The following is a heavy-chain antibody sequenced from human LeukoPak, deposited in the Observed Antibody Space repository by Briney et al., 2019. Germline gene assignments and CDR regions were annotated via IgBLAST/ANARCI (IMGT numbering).Heavy chain of an antibody. J-gene: IGHJ3*02. Sequence: SETLSLTCTVSGDSISSGTYYWSWIRQPPGKGLEWIGYIYYSGSTNYNPSLKSRVTISVDTSKNQFSLKLSSVTAADTAVYYCARVPAARFEVAFDIWGQGTMVTVSS. CDR2: IYYSGST. CDR1: GDSISSGTYY. V-gene: IGHV4-61*01. CDR3: ARVPAARFEVAFDI. D-gene: IGHD2-2*01.